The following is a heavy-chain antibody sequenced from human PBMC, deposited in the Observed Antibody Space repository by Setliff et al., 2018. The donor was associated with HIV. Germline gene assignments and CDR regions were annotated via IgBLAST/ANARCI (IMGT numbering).Heavy chain of an antibody. CDR1: GDTFSRYA. J-gene: IGHJ6*03. Sequence: GASVKASCKASGDTFSRYAISWVRQAPGQGLEWMGGIIPILGEAKYAQKFQGTVTITADKSTSTVYMELSSLKSEDTAVYYCASAYDYYMDVWGKGTTVTVSS. CDR2: IIPILGEA. CDR3: ASAYDYYMDV. V-gene: IGHV1-69*10.